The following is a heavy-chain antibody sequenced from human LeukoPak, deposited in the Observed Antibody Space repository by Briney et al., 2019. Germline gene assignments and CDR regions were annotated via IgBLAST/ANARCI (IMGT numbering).Heavy chain of an antibody. CDR1: GGSISTGSYC. CDR2: IYTSGNT. V-gene: IGHV4-61*09. J-gene: IGHJ4*02. CDR3: ASLSVVTGRVFDY. Sequence: SQTLSLTCTVSGGSISTGSYCWSWIRQPAGKGLEWIGHIYTSGNTNYNPSLKSRVTISVDTSKNQFSLKLSSVTAADTAVYYCASLSVVTGRVFDYWGQGTLVTVSS. D-gene: IGHD3-22*01.